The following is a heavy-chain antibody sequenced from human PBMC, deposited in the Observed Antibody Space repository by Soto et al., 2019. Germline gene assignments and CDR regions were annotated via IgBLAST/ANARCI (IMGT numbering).Heavy chain of an antibody. Sequence: QVQLVQSGAEVKKPGASVKVSCKASGYTFTSYGISWVRQSPGQGLEWMGWISAYNGNTNYAQKLQGRVTMTTDTSTSTAYMELRSLRSDDTAVYYCARDSHFKRWLQLEGYWGQGTLVTVSS. D-gene: IGHD5-18*01. CDR3: ARDSHFKRWLQLEGY. J-gene: IGHJ4*02. CDR1: GYTFTSYG. V-gene: IGHV1-18*01. CDR2: ISAYNGNT.